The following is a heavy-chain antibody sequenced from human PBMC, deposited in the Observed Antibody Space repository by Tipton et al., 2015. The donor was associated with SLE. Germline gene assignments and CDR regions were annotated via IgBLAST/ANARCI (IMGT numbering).Heavy chain of an antibody. J-gene: IGHJ2*01. D-gene: IGHD1-26*01. V-gene: IGHV4-61*01. CDR1: GGSVSSGSYS. CDR3: AMTEWALDWYFDL. Sequence: TLSLTCTVSGGSVSSGSYSWSWIRQPPGKGLEWIGYIYYSGSTNYNPSLKSRVTISVDTSKNQFSLKLSSVTAADTAVYYCAMTEWALDWYFDLWGRGTLVTVSS. CDR2: IYYSGST.